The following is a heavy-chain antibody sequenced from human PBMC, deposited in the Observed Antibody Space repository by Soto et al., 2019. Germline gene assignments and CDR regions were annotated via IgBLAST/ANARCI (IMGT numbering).Heavy chain of an antibody. V-gene: IGHV1-46*01. Sequence: ASVKVSCKASGYTFTSYYMHWVRQAPGQGLEWMGIINPSGGSTSYAQKFQGRVTMTRDTSTSTVYMELSSLRSEDTAVYYCAREILSSSWDYYYYYGMDVWGQGTTVTVSS. CDR3: AREILSSSWDYYYYYGMDV. CDR2: INPSGGST. CDR1: GYTFTSYY. J-gene: IGHJ6*02. D-gene: IGHD6-13*01.